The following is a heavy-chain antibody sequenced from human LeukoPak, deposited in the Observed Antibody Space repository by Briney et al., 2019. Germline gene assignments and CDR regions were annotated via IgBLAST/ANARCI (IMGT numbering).Heavy chain of an antibody. CDR2: ITPIFGTA. CDR1: GGTFSSYA. CDR3: ARGYCSSTSCYDDY. D-gene: IGHD2-2*01. J-gene: IGHJ4*02. V-gene: IGHV1-69*05. Sequence: ASVKVSCKASGGTFSSYAVSWVRQAPGQGLEWMGGITPIFGTANYAQKFQGRVTITTDESTSTAYMELSSLRSEDTAVYYCARGYCSSTSCYDDYWGQGTLVTVSS.